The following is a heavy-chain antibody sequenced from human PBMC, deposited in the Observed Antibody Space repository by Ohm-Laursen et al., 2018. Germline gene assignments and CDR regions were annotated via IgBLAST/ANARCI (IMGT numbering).Heavy chain of an antibody. CDR2: IYPGDSDT. Sequence: ESLRISCKGSGYSFPSYWIGWVRQMPGKGLEWMGIIYPGDSDTRYSPSFQGQVTISADKSISTAYLQWSSLKVSDTAMYYCARVQLEGYYYYGMDVWGQGTTVTVSS. CDR3: ARVQLEGYYYYGMDV. CDR1: GYSFPSYW. V-gene: IGHV5-51*01. J-gene: IGHJ6*02. D-gene: IGHD1-1*01.